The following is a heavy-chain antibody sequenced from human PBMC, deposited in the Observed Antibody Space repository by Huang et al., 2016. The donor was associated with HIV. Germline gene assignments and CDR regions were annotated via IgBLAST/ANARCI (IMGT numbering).Heavy chain of an antibody. CDR3: ARHREGPVAYYSGWGSHLNYMDV. V-gene: IGHV4-39*01. J-gene: IGHJ6*03. Sequence: QLLLQESGPGLVKPSEALALTCAVSGGSIRSSDYHWGWIRQPPGTGLEWIGSIYYTGSTHYSPSLKSRVTIAVDTSKNRFFLNLTSMTAADTAVYYCARHREGPVAYYSGWGSHLNYMDVWGRGRTVVVSS. CDR2: IYYTGST. CDR1: GGSIRSSDYH. D-gene: IGHD3-10*01.